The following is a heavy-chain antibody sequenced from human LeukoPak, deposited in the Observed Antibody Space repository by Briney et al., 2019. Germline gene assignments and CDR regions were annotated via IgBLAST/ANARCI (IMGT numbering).Heavy chain of an antibody. CDR2: ISGLSTYI. CDR3: ARSSGTGGPYYFDF. J-gene: IGHJ4*02. D-gene: IGHD3/OR15-3a*01. CDR1: GFTFNTYS. V-gene: IGHV3-21*04. Sequence: TGGSLRLSCAASGFTFNTYSMNWVRQAPGKGLEWVSSISGLSTYIYYPDSMRGRFTISRDNAKNSLFLQLSSLRAEGTAVYFCARSSGTGGPYYFDFWGQGSLVTVSS.